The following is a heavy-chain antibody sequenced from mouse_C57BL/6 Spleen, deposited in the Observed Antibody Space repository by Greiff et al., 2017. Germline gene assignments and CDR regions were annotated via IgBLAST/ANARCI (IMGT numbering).Heavy chain of an antibody. J-gene: IGHJ4*01. CDR2: INPSSGYT. V-gene: IGHV1-4*01. CDR1: GYTFTSYT. D-gene: IGHD4-1*01. Sequence: QVQLQQSGAELARPGASVKMSCKASGYTFTSYTMHWVKQRPGQGLEWIGYINPSSGYTKYNQKFKDKATLTAYKSSSTAYMQLSSLTSEDSAVYYCARGVNWDAMDYWGQGTSVTVSS. CDR3: ARGVNWDAMDY.